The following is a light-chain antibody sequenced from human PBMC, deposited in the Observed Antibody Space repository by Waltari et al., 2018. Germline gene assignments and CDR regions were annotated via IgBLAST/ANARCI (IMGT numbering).Light chain of an antibody. J-gene: IGLJ1*01. CDR3: TSYTSSHGLV. V-gene: IGLV2-14*03. CDR1: SRDVGGYTY. Sequence: QSALTQPASVSGSPGQSITISCTGTSRDVGGYTYLSWYQQHPGKAPNVVMFDVSDRPAGVSSCFSASKAGNTASLTISGLQAEDEADYYCTSYTSSHGLVFGTGTKVTVL. CDR2: DVS.